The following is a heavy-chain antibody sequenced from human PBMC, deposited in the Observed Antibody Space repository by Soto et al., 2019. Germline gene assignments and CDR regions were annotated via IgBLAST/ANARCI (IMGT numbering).Heavy chain of an antibody. J-gene: IGHJ4*02. Sequence: GGSLRLSCAASGFTFSSYAMSWVRQAPGKGLEWVSAISGSGGSTYYADSVKGRFTISRDNSKNTLYLQMNSLRAEDTAVYYCAKEGFRSGSSGWYPDYWGQGTLVTVSS. D-gene: IGHD6-19*01. CDR3: AKEGFRSGSSGWYPDY. CDR2: ISGSGGST. CDR1: GFTFSSYA. V-gene: IGHV3-23*01.